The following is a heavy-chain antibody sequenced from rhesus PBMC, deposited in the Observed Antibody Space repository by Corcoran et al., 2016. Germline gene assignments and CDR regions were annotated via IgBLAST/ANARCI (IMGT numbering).Heavy chain of an antibody. D-gene: IGHD1-44*02. V-gene: IGHV4-147*01. CDR2: IYGGSGST. Sequence: QLQLQESGPGLMKPSATLSLTCAVSGDSISSNYWRWIRPSPGKGLEWIGYIYGGSGSTSYNPSLKSRVTISTDTSKNQFSLKLSSVTAADTAVYYCARGPRSHNSLDVWGRGVLVTVSS. CDR1: GDSISSNY. CDR3: ARGPRSHNSLDV. J-gene: IGHJ5-2*02.